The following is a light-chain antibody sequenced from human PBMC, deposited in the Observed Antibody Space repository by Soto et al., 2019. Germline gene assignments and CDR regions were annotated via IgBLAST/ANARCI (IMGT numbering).Light chain of an antibody. CDR1: QSISSW. CDR2: KTS. J-gene: IGKJ4*01. CDR3: QQYNTYSSLT. V-gene: IGKV1-5*03. Sequence: DIQMTQSPSSLSASVGDRVTITCRASQSISSWLAWYQQKPGKAPKLLIYKTSNLQSGVPSRFSGSGYGTEFTLTISSLQPDDFATYYCQQYNTYSSLTFGGGTKVDIK.